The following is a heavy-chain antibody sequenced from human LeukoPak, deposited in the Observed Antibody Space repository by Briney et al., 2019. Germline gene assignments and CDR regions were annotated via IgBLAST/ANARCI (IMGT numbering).Heavy chain of an antibody. J-gene: IGHJ4*02. CDR2: VYHSGIT. V-gene: IGHV4-39*07. CDR3: AREWQYQFDY. D-gene: IGHD4-11*01. Sequence: KTSETLSLTCTVSGGSITNTNYYWAWIRQPPGEGLEWIGSVYHSGITYYTPSLKSRVSIAVDTSKNHFSLKVTSVTAADTAVYYCAREWQYQFDYWGQGSLVTISS. CDR1: GGSITNTNYY.